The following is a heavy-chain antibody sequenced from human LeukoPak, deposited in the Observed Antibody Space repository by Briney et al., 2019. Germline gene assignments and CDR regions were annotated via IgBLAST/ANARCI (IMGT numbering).Heavy chain of an antibody. V-gene: IGHV1-24*01. Sequence: ASVKVSCVVSVYTLTELLLQWVRQAPGKGLEWVGGFDPEDGETIYAQKFQGRVTMTEDTSTDTAYMELSSLRSEDTAVYYCARVGYCGGGGCYPASYWGQGSLVTVSS. D-gene: IGHD2-15*01. J-gene: IGHJ4*02. CDR2: FDPEDGET. CDR3: ARVGYCGGGGCYPASY. CDR1: VYTLTELL.